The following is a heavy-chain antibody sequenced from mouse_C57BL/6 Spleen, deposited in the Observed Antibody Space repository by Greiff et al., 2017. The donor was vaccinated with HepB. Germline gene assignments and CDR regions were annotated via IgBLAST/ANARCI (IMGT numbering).Heavy chain of an antibody. CDR2: INPNNGGT. J-gene: IGHJ1*03. CDR1: GYTFTDYY. D-gene: IGHD1-1*01. V-gene: IGHV1-26*01. CDR3: ARLTTTVVARYFDV. Sequence: VHVKQSGPELVKPGASVKISCKASGYTFTDYYMNWVKQSHGKSLEWIGDINPNNGGTSYNQKFKGKATLTVDKSSSTAYMELRSLTSEDSAVYYCARLTTTVVARYFDVWGTGTTVTVSS.